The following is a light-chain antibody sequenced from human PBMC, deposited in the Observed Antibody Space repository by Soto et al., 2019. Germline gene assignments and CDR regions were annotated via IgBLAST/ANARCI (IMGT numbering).Light chain of an antibody. CDR3: TSSAITSTPSSV. Sequence: QSALTQPASVSGSPGQSITISCTGTSSDVGTYNYVSWHQHHPGKAPKLKTSEVSNRPSGISNRFSGSKSGNTAYLTISGLKPEEEADYSCTSSAITSTPSSVFGTGTKGTVL. V-gene: IGLV2-14*01. CDR2: EVS. CDR1: SSDVGTYNY. J-gene: IGLJ1*01.